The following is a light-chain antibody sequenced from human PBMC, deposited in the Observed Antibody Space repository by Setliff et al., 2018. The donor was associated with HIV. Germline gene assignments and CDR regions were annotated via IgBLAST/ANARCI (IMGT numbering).Light chain of an antibody. CDR1: SSDVGGYDP. J-gene: IGLJ2*01. V-gene: IGLV2-11*01. Sequence: QSALTQPRSVSGSPGQSVTISCTGASSDVGGYDPVSWYQQHPGKAPKLMIYDVSKRPSGVPDRFSGSRSDNTASLTISGLQAEDEADYYCCSFAGSYTSYVLFGGGTKVTVL. CDR3: CSFAGSYTSYVL. CDR2: DVS.